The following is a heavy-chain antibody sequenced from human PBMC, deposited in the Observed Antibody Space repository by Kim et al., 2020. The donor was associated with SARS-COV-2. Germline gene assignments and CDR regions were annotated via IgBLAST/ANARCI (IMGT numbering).Heavy chain of an antibody. CDR3: ARTPSYYYGMDV. CDR2: K. V-gene: IGHV3-33*01. Sequence: KYYAEAGKGRFTISRDNSKNTLYLQMNSLRAEDTAVYYCARTPSYYYGMDVWGQGTTVTVSS. J-gene: IGHJ6*02.